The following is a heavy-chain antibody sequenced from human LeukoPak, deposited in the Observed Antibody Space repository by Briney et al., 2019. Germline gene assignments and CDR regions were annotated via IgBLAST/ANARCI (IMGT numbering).Heavy chain of an antibody. CDR1: GFTFSSYG. V-gene: IGHV3-30*18. Sequence: GGSLRLSCAASGFTFSSYGMHWVRQAPGKGLEWVAVISYDGSKRYYADSVKGRFTISRDNSKNTLYLQMNSLRAEDTAVYYYAKEHGDSHFDYWGQGTLVTVSS. J-gene: IGHJ4*02. CDR2: ISYDGSKR. CDR3: AKEHGDSHFDY. D-gene: IGHD4-17*01.